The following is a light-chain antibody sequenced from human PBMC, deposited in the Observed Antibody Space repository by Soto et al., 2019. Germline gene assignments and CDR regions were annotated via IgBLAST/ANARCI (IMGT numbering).Light chain of an antibody. Sequence: QSALTQPPSASGSPGQSGTISCTGTSSDVGAYKYVSWYQQYPGKAPKLMISEVTTRPSRVPDRFSCSKAGNTASLTVSGLQAEDEADYSCTSYVGNDIWLFGGGTKLTVL. CDR3: TSYVGNDIWL. CDR2: EVT. V-gene: IGLV2-8*01. CDR1: SSDVGAYKY. J-gene: IGLJ3*02.